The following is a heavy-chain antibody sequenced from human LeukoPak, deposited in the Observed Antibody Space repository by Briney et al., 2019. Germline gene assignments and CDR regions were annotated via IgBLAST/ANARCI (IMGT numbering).Heavy chain of an antibody. CDR1: GYSISSGYY. D-gene: IGHD3-10*01. CDR2: IYHSGST. J-gene: IGHJ5*02. V-gene: IGHV4-38-2*02. Sequence: SETLSLTCTVSGYSISSGYYWGWIRQPPGKGLEWIGSIYHSGSTYYNPSLKSRVTISVDTSKNQFSLKLSSVTAADTAVYYCARDGSGSDNWFDPWGQGTLVTVSS. CDR3: ARDGSGSDNWFDP.